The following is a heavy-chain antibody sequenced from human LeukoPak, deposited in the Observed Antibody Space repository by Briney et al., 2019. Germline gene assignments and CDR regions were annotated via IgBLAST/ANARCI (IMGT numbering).Heavy chain of an antibody. J-gene: IGHJ4*02. CDR3: AHRLRVVALGNYFDY. V-gene: IGHV2-5*02. CDR2: IYWDDDK. Sequence: SGPTLVNPTQTLTLTCSFSGFSLTTSGVGVGWIRQPPGKALQWLALIYWDDDKRYSPSLKSRLTITKDTSKNQVVLTMTNMDPVGTGTYYCAHRLRVVALGNYFDYWGQGTLVTVSS. CDR1: GFSLTTSGVG. D-gene: IGHD3-22*01.